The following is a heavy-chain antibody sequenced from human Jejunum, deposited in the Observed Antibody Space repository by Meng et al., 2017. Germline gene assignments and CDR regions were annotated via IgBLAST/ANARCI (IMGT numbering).Heavy chain of an antibody. CDR2: NGANDGNT. CDR1: GYTFTNYG. D-gene: IGHD2-15*01. Sequence: ASGKVSCKASGYTFTNYGISWVRHAPGQGPDWLGWNGANDGNTKYAQKFQGRVTMTTDTSTSTAYMELRSLRSDDTAIYYCARRHRACSGGICSDRNWFDPWGQGSLVTVSS. V-gene: IGHV1-18*01. CDR3: ARRHRACSGGICSDRNWFDP. J-gene: IGHJ5*02.